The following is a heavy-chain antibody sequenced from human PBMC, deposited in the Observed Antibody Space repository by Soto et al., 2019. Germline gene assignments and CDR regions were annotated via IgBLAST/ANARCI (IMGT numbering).Heavy chain of an antibody. CDR1: GYTFSTYG. V-gene: IGHV1-18*01. D-gene: IGHD2-15*01. Sequence: ASVKVSCKSSGYTFSTYGITWVRQAPGQGLEWVGWVSSYSADTNYAQKFHDRVTMTADTSTSTAYMEMRSLTSDDTAVYYCALPTSRRYHHAGRYWGQGTLVTVSS. CDR3: ALPTSRRYHHAGRY. CDR2: VSSYSADT. J-gene: IGHJ4*02.